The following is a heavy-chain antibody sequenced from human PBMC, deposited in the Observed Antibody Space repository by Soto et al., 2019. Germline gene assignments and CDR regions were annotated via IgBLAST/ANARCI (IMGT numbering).Heavy chain of an antibody. D-gene: IGHD2-2*01. Sequence: EVQLVESGGGLVKPGGSLRLSCAASGFTFSSYSMNWVRQAPGKGLEWVSSISSSSSYIYYADSVKGRFTITRDNAKNSLYLQMTSLRAEDTAVYYCARIPQVVPAAIGCFARWGQGTLVTVSA. CDR2: ISSSSSYI. CDR3: ARIPQVVPAAIGCFAR. V-gene: IGHV3-21*01. CDR1: GFTFSSYS. J-gene: IGHJ5*02.